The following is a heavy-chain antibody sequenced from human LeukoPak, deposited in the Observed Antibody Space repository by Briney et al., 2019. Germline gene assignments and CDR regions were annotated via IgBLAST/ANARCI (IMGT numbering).Heavy chain of an antibody. V-gene: IGHV3-23*01. J-gene: IGHJ4*02. Sequence: GGSLRLSCAASGFTFSSYAMSWVRLASGKGLEWVSAITGSGGNTHYTDPVKGRFTISRDNSKNTLYLQMNSLRAEDTAVYYCAKRISGWYFTDYWGQGTLVTVSS. D-gene: IGHD6-19*01. CDR3: AKRISGWYFTDY. CDR1: GFTFSSYA. CDR2: ITGSGGNT.